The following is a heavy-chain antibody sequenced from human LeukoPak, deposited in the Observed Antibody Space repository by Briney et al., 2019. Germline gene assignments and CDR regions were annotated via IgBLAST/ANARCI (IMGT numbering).Heavy chain of an antibody. CDR2: FDPEDGET. J-gene: IGHJ5*02. D-gene: IGHD2-2*01. CDR1: GYTLTELS. V-gene: IGHV1-24*01. Sequence: ASVKVSCKVSGYTLTELSMHWVRQAPGKGLEWMGGFDPEDGETIYAQKFQGRITMTEDTSTDTAYMELSSLRSEDTAVYYCATDHDGTKWEDIVVVPAARPTGTWGQGTLVTVSS. CDR3: ATDHDGTKWEDIVVVPAARPTGT.